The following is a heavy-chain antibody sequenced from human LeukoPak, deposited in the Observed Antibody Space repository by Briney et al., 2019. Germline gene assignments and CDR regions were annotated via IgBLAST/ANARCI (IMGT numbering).Heavy chain of an antibody. D-gene: IGHD3/OR15-3a*01. CDR2: INPSRNT. J-gene: IGHJ4*02. V-gene: IGHV4-34*01. Sequence: PSETLSLTCAVFGGSFSGYYWNWIRQPPGKGLEWIGQINPSRNTNYNPSLKSRVTISVDTSKKQFSLKLFSVTAADTAVYFCARSYWTGYHHLDFWGQGTLVTVSS. CDR3: ARSYWTGYHHLDF. CDR1: GGSFSGYY.